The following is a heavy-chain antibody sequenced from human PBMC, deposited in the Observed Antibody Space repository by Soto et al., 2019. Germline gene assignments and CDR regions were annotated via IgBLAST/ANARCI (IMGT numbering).Heavy chain of an antibody. D-gene: IGHD6-6*01. J-gene: IGHJ4*02. CDR2: IWYDGSNK. CDR1: GFTFSSYG. V-gene: IGHV3-33*01. Sequence: GGSLRLSCAASGFTFSSYGMHWVRQAPGKGLEWVAVIWYDGSNKYYADSVKGRFTIARDNSKNTLYLQMNSLRAEDTAVYYCARGPQERIAARPFDYWGQGTLVTVSS. CDR3: ARGPQERIAARPFDY.